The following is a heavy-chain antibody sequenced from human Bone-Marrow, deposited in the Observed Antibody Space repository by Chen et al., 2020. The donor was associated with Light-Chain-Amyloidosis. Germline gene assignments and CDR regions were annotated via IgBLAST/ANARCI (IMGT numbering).Heavy chain of an antibody. V-gene: IGHV5-51*01. CDR3: ARRRDGYNFDY. J-gene: IGHJ4*02. D-gene: IGHD5-12*01. Sequence: EVQLEQSGPEVKKPGESLKISCKGSGYTFPNYWIGWVRQMPGKGLEWRGVIYPDDSGARYSPSFEGQVTISADKSITTAYLQWRSLKASDTAMYYCARRRDGYNFDYWGQGTLVTVSS. CDR1: GYTFPNYW. CDR2: IYPDDSGA.